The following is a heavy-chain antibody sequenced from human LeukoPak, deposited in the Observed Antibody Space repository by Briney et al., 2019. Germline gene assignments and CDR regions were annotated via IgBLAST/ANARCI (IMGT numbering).Heavy chain of an antibody. Sequence: PGRSLRLSCAASGFTFSSYAMHWVRQAPGKGLEWVAVISYDGSNKYYADSVKGRFTISRDTSKKILYLQMSGLRAEDTAVYYCGKEVERHFDLKYWGQGTLVTVSS. CDR1: GFTFSSYA. J-gene: IGHJ4*02. CDR3: GKEVERHFDLKY. V-gene: IGHV3-30*04. CDR2: ISYDGSNK.